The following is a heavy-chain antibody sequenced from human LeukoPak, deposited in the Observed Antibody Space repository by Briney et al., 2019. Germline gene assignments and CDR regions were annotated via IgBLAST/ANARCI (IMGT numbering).Heavy chain of an antibody. V-gene: IGHV1-2*02. Sequence: ASVEVSCKASGYTFTGYYMHWVRQAPGQGLEWMGWINPNSGGTNYAQKFQGRVTMTRDTSISTAYMELSRLRSDDTAVYYCAVVIAAAGPYFDYWGQGTLVTVSS. CDR2: INPNSGGT. J-gene: IGHJ4*02. CDR3: AVVIAAAGPYFDY. D-gene: IGHD6-13*01. CDR1: GYTFTGYY.